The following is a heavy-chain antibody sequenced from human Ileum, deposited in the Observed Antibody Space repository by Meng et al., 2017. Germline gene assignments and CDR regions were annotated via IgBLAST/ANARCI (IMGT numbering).Heavy chain of an antibody. CDR1: GGYISTYY. V-gene: IGHV4-59*01. CDR2: IYYTGTA. CDR3: ARDPGYSDYGAFDI. Sequence: SETLSLTCTVSGGYISTYYWVWIRQPPGQGLEWIGYIYYTGTAKYNPSLNGRVTMSKDTSKNQFSLTLNSVTAADTAVYYCARDPGYSDYGAFDIWGQGTMVT. J-gene: IGHJ3*02. D-gene: IGHD5-12*01.